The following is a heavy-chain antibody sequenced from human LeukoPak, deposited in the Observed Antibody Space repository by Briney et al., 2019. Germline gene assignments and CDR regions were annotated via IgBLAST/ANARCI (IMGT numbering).Heavy chain of an antibody. D-gene: IGHD3-10*01. J-gene: IGHJ3*02. CDR3: ATGGFGEFDPNAFDI. CDR2: IYYSGST. Sequence: SETLSLTCTVSGGSISSYYWSWIRQPPGNGLEWIGYIYYSGSTNYNPSLKSRVTISVDTSKNHFSLKLSSVTAADTAVYYCATGGFGEFDPNAFDIWGQGTMVTVSS. V-gene: IGHV4-59*01. CDR1: GGSISSYY.